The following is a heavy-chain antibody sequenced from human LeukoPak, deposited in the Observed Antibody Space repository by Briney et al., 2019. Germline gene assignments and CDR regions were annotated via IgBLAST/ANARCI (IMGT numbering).Heavy chain of an antibody. CDR2: IYSGGTT. CDR3: ARRGSGSYYSEDYFDY. J-gene: IGHJ4*02. CDR1: GFTVSSNY. D-gene: IGHD3-10*01. Sequence: GGSLRLSCAASGFTVSSNYMNWVRQAPGKGLEWVSVIYSGGTTYYADSVKGRFTISRDNSKNTLYLQMNSLRAEDTAVYYCARRGSGSYYSEDYFDYWGQGTLVTVSS. V-gene: IGHV3-53*01.